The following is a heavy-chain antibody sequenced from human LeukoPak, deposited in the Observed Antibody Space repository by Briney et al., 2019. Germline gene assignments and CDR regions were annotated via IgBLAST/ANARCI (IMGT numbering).Heavy chain of an antibody. J-gene: IGHJ5*02. CDR2: IYYSGST. Sequence: SQTLSLTCTVSGGSISSGGYYWSWIRQHPGKGLEWIGYIYYSGSTYYNPSLKSRVTISVDTSKNQFSLKLSSVTAADTAVYYCARDPSPGGWFDPWGQGTLVTVSS. CDR3: ARDPSPGGWFDP. CDR1: GGSISSGGYY. V-gene: IGHV4-31*03.